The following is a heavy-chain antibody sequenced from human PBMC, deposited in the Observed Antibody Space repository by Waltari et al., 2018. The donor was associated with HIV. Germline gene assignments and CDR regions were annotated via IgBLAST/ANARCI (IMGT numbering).Heavy chain of an antibody. CDR3: ARGGFYGSGSKVN. Sequence: EVQLVESGGGLVQPGGSLRLSCAAPGLTFCSYWIEWVRQGAGKGLEWVANIKQEGSEKYEGDSVKGRFTISRDNAENSLDLQMNSLRAEDTAVYYGARGGFYGSGSKVNWGQGTLVTVSS. D-gene: IGHD3-10*01. CDR1: GLTFCSYW. CDR2: IKQEGSEK. J-gene: IGHJ4*02. V-gene: IGHV3-7*04.